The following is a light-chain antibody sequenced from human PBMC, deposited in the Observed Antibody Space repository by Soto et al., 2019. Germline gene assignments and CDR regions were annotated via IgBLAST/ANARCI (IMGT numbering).Light chain of an antibody. V-gene: IGLV4-69*01. CDR1: SGHSSYA. CDR3: QTWGTDIPV. Sequence: QPVLTQSPSVSASLRASVKLTCTLSSGHSSYAIAWHQQQPERGPRFLLKLNSDGSHNKGDGIPDRFSGSSSGAERFLTISSLQSEDEAEYYCQTWGTDIPVFGTGTKVTVL. J-gene: IGLJ1*01. CDR2: LNSDGSH.